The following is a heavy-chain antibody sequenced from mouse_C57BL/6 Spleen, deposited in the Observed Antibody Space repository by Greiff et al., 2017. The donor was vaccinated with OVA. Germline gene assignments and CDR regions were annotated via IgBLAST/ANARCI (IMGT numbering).Heavy chain of an antibody. D-gene: IGHD1-1*01. CDR1: GYSFTDYN. CDR3: ARGSHFTTVVATDYYAMDY. Sequence: EVQLVESGPELVKPGASVKISCKASGYSFTDYNMNWVKQSNGKSREWIGVINPNYGTTSYNQKFKGKATLTVDQSSSTAYMQLNSLTSEDSAVYYCARGSHFTTVVATDYYAMDYWGQGTSVTVSS. V-gene: IGHV1-39*01. J-gene: IGHJ4*01. CDR2: INPNYGTT.